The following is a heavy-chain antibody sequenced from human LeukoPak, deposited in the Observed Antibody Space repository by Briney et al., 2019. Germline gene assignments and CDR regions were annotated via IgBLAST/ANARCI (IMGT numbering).Heavy chain of an antibody. CDR3: VAYYDILAGYKY. D-gene: IGHD3-9*01. CDR2: IYSGGST. V-gene: IGHV3-66*01. J-gene: IGHJ4*02. Sequence: GGSLRLSCAASRFTFSSYAMSWVRQAPGKGLEWVSVIYSGGSTYYADSVKGRFTISRDNSKNTLYLQMNSLRAEDTAVYYCVAYYDILAGYKYWGQGTLVTVSS. CDR1: RFTFSSYA.